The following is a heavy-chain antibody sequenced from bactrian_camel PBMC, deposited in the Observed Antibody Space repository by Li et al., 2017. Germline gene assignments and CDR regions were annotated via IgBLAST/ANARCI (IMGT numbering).Heavy chain of an antibody. CDR1: GFIFSNYW. Sequence: QLVESGGGLVQPGASLRLSCAASGFIFSNYWMAWVRQAPGKGLEWVSTIVDQRTTYYGDSVKGRFTISRDDVKNTVYLQMSSLKPEDTAVYYCVTTVGGDADRVVLDFGYWGQGTQFTVS. CDR3: VTTVGGDADRVVLDFGY. CDR2: IVDQRTT. J-gene: IGHJ6*01. D-gene: IGHD1*01. V-gene: IGHV3S25*01.